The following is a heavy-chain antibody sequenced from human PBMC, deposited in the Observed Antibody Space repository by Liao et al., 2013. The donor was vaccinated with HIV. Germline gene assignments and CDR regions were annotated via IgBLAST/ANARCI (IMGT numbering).Heavy chain of an antibody. J-gene: IGHJ6*03. CDR3: ARRGRYYYYMDV. CDR1: GGGSISSGGYY. CDR2: ISTSGRT. Sequence: QVQLQESGPGLVKPSQTLSLTCTVSGGGSISSGGYYWNWIRQPTEKGLEWIGLISTSGRTNYNPSLKSRVTISVDTSKNQFSLKLSSVTALDTAVYYCARRGRYYYYMDVWGKGTTVTVSS. V-gene: IGHV4-61*02.